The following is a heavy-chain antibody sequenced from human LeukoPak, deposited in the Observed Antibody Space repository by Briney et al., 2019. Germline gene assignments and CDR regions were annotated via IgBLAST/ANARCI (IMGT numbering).Heavy chain of an antibody. Sequence: AGGSLRLSCAASGFTFSSYARSWVRQAPGKGLEWVSAISGSGGSTYYADSVKGRFTISRDNSKNTLYLQMNSLRAEDTAVYYCARSYYDILTGYYSDAFDIWGQGTMVTVSS. CDR3: ARSYYDILTGYYSDAFDI. J-gene: IGHJ3*02. D-gene: IGHD3-9*01. CDR1: GFTFSSYA. V-gene: IGHV3-23*01. CDR2: ISGSGGST.